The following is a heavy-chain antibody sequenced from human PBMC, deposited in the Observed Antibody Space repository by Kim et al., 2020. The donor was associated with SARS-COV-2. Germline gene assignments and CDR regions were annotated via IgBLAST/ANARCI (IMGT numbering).Heavy chain of an antibody. Sequence: ATAYAASVKGRFTISRDDSKNTAYLQMNSLKTEDTAVYYCTRKYSGSGDYWGQGTLVTVSS. CDR3: TRKYSGSGDY. V-gene: IGHV3-73*01. D-gene: IGHD1-26*01. CDR2: AT. J-gene: IGHJ4*02.